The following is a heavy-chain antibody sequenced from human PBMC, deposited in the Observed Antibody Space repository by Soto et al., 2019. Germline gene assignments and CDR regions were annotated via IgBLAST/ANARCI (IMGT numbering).Heavy chain of an antibody. V-gene: IGHV1-69*13. J-gene: IGHJ5*02. D-gene: IGHD2-15*01. CDR3: ARDLGRYCSGGSCYPNNWFDP. CDR1: GGTFSSYA. Sequence: ASVKVSCKASGGTFSSYAISWVRQAPGQGLEWMGGIIPIFGTANYAQKFQGRVTITADGSTSTAYMELSSLRSEDTAVYYCARDLGRYCSGGSCYPNNWFDPWGQGTLVTVSS. CDR2: IIPIFGTA.